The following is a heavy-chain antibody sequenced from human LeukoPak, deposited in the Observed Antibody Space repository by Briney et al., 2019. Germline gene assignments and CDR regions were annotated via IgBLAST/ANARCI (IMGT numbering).Heavy chain of an antibody. D-gene: IGHD2-15*01. CDR1: GFTVSSNY. CDR3: ARSLYCSGGSCHAGWFDP. V-gene: IGHV3-66*02. Sequence: GGSLRLSCAASGFTVSSNYMSWARQAPGKGLEWVSVIYSGGSTYYADSVKGRFTISRDNSKNTLYLQMNSLRAEDTAVYYCARSLYCSGGSCHAGWFDPWGQGTLGTVS. CDR2: IYSGGST. J-gene: IGHJ5*02.